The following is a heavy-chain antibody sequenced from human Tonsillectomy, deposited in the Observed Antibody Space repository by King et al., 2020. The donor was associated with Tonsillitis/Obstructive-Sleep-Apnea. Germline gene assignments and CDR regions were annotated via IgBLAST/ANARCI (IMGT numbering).Heavy chain of an antibody. D-gene: IGHD3-3*01. CDR3: ARDRYDFWSGSQY. V-gene: IGHV1-2*02. CDR2: INPNSCGT. CDR1: GYTFTGYY. J-gene: IGHJ4*02. Sequence: VQLVESGAEVKKPGASVKVSCKASGYTFTGYYMHWVRQAPGQGLEWMGWINPNSCGTNYAQKFQGRVTMTRDTSISTAYMELSKLRSDETDVYYCARDRYDFWSGSQYWGQGTLVTVSS.